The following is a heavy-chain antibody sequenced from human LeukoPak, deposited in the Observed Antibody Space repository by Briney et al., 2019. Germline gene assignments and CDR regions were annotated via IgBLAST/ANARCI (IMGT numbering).Heavy chain of an antibody. CDR1: GGSFSGYY. Sequence: SETLSLTCAVYGGSFSGYYWSWIRQPPGKGLEWIGEINHSGSTNYNPSLKSRVTISVDTSKNQFSLKLSSVTAADTAVYYCARLVPRITMVRGHYYYYYYMDVWGKGTTVTISS. J-gene: IGHJ6*03. CDR3: ARLVPRITMVRGHYYYYYYMDV. CDR2: INHSGST. D-gene: IGHD3-10*01. V-gene: IGHV4-34*01.